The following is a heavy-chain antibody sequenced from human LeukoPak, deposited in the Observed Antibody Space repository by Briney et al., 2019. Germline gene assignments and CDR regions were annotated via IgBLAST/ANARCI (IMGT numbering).Heavy chain of an antibody. CDR1: GFTFSSYA. D-gene: IGHD6-19*01. Sequence: PGRSLRLSCAASGFTFSSYAMHWVRQAPGKGLEWVAVISYDGSNKYYADSVKGRFTVSRDNSKNTLYLQMNSLRTEDTAMCYCARALYSSGPFDYWGQGTLVTVSS. V-gene: IGHV3-30-3*01. J-gene: IGHJ4*02. CDR3: ARALYSSGPFDY. CDR2: ISYDGSNK.